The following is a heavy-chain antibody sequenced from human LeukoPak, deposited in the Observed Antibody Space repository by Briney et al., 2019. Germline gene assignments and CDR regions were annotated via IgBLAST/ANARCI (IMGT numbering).Heavy chain of an antibody. CDR1: GGSFSGYY. Sequence: SETLSLTCAVYGGSFSGYYWSWIRQPPGKGLEWIGEINHSGSTNYNPSLKSRVTISLDTSKNQFSLRLSSVTAADTAVYYCARDYVGVAGTFDYWGQGTPVTVSS. CDR3: ARDYVGVAGTFDY. V-gene: IGHV4-34*01. J-gene: IGHJ4*02. CDR2: INHSGST. D-gene: IGHD6-19*01.